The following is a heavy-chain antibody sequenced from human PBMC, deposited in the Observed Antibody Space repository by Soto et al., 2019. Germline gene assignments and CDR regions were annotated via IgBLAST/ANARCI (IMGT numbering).Heavy chain of an antibody. V-gene: IGHV3-11*05. CDR1: GFTFSDYY. D-gene: IGHD6-13*01. CDR3: ARIIAAAGGRRYFDL. CDR2: SNSSSSYT. Sequence: QVQLVESGGGLVKPGGSLRLSCAASGFTFSDYYMSWIRQAPGKGLEWISYSNSSSSYTNYADSVKGRFTISRDNDKNSLYLQMNSLRAEDPAVYYCARIIAAAGGRRYFDLWGRGTLVTVSS. J-gene: IGHJ2*01.